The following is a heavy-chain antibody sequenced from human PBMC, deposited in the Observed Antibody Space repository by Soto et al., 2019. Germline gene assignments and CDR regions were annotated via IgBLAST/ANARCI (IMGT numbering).Heavy chain of an antibody. Sequence: QLQLQESGPGVVKPSETLSLTCTVSGGSIGSSNSYWGWIRQPPGKGLEWIGSISYSGGPHYNPSLKSRVTISVDTSKNQFSLKLSSVTAADTAVYFCARGTTIAAAGAFWGQGALIIVSS. CDR3: ARGTTIAAAGAF. D-gene: IGHD6-13*01. V-gene: IGHV4-39*01. CDR2: ISYSGGP. CDR1: GGSIGSSNSY. J-gene: IGHJ4*02.